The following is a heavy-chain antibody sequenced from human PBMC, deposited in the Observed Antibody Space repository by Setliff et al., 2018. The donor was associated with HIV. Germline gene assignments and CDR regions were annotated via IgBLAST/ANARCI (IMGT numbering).Heavy chain of an antibody. CDR3: ARDQVYWQQLLFDY. Sequence: ASVKVSCKASGYTFTSNYDVNWVRLAAGQGLEWLGWIYPNSGNTGYAQKFQGRVTMTRDTSTSTVYMELSSLRSEDTAVYYCARDQVYWQQLLFDYWGQGTLVTVSS. CDR1: GYTFTSNYD. CDR2: IYPNSGNT. J-gene: IGHJ4*02. V-gene: IGHV1-8*01. D-gene: IGHD6-13*01.